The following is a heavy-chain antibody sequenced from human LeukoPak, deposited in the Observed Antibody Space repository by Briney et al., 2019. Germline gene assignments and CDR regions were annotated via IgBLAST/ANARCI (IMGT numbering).Heavy chain of an antibody. V-gene: IGHV1-24*01. Sequence: ASVKVSCKVSGYTLTELSMHWVRQAPGKGLEWMGGFDPEDGETIYAQKFQGRVTMTEDTSTDTAYMELSSLRSEDTAVYYCATDLVVPAASTRRSVFVGPLYWGQGTLVTVSS. CDR1: GYTLTELS. CDR3: ATDLVVPAASTRRSVFVGPLY. CDR2: FDPEDGET. D-gene: IGHD2-2*01. J-gene: IGHJ4*02.